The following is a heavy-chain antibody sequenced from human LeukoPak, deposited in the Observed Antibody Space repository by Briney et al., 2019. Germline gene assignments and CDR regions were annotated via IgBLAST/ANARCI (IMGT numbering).Heavy chain of an antibody. CDR1: GFSFSTHW. Sequence: GGSLRLSCAASGFSFSTHWMSWFRQAPGKGLEWVALIKQDGSVIHYVDSVKGRFTISRDNAKNSLSLQMNSLRADDTAVYYCARVRANWYEDYWGQGTLVTVSS. CDR2: IKQDGSVI. J-gene: IGHJ4*02. D-gene: IGHD6-13*01. CDR3: ARVRANWYEDY. V-gene: IGHV3-7*01.